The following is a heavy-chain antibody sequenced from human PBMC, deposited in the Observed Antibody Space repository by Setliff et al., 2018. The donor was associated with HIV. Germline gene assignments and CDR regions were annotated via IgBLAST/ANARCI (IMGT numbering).Heavy chain of an antibody. CDR3: ARLYGYYGHRLDY. CDR1: GDSITSNTYY. D-gene: IGHD3-3*01. J-gene: IGHJ4*02. Sequence: SETLSLTCAVSGDSITSNTYYWGWIRQSPGKGLEWIGSMHHSGITYYNPSLKSRVAIFIDTSKNQFSLRLSSVTAADTAVYYCARLYGYYGHRLDYWGQGAQVTVSS. V-gene: IGHV4-39*01. CDR2: MHHSGIT.